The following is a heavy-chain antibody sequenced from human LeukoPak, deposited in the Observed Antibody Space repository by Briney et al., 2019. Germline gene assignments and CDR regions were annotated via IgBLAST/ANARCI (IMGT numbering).Heavy chain of an antibody. CDR1: GGTFSSYA. Sequence: GASMKVSCKASGGTFSSYAISWVRQAPGQGLEWMGGIIPIFGTANYAQKFQGRVTITTDESTSTAYMELSSLRSEDTAVYYCASSGYDILTGYYRKGFDPWGQGTLVTVSS. D-gene: IGHD3-9*01. CDR2: IIPIFGTA. V-gene: IGHV1-69*05. CDR3: ASSGYDILTGYYRKGFDP. J-gene: IGHJ5*02.